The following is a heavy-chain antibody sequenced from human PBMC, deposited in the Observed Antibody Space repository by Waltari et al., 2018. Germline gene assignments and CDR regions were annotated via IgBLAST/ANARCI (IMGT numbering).Heavy chain of an antibody. CDR1: GFTFGDYV. CDR2: IRSKAYGGTT. J-gene: IGHJ4*02. Sequence: EVQLVESGGGLVQPGRSLRLSCTASGFTFGDYVMSWVRQAPGKGLEWVGFIRSKAYGGTTEYAASVKGRFTISRDDSKSIAYLQMNSLKTEDTAVYYCTRDKGWLQFGYFDYWGQGTLVTVSS. V-gene: IGHV3-49*04. D-gene: IGHD5-12*01. CDR3: TRDKGWLQFGYFDY.